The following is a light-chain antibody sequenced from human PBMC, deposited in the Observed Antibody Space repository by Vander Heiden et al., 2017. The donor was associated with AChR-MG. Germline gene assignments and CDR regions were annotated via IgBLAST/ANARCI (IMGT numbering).Light chain of an antibody. Sequence: QSALTQPASVSGSPGQSITISCTGSRSDVGDYNYVSWYQQHPGKAPKLILYEVSNRPSGVSHRFSGSKSGNTASLTIFGLQAEDEADYYCSSYTNTGTLVVFGGGTKLTVL. CDR3: SSYTNTGTLVV. J-gene: IGLJ3*02. CDR1: RSDVGDYNY. V-gene: IGLV2-14*01. CDR2: EVS.